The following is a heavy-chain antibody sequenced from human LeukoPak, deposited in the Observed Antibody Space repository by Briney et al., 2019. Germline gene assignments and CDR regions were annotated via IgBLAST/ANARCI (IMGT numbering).Heavy chain of an antibody. Sequence: GGTLRLSCAASGFTFSSYGMSWVRQAPGKGLEWVSAISGSGVGTYYADSVKGRFTISRDNSKNTLYLQMNTLRAEDTAVYYCAKGVGYCSGGSCQQFDYWGQGTLVTVSS. CDR1: GFTFSSYG. CDR2: ISGSGVGT. D-gene: IGHD2-15*01. CDR3: AKGVGYCSGGSCQQFDY. J-gene: IGHJ4*02. V-gene: IGHV3-23*01.